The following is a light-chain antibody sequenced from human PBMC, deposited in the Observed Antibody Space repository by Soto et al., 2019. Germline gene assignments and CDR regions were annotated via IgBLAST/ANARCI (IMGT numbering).Light chain of an antibody. J-gene: IGKJ1*01. Sequence: DIQMTQSPASLSASVGDRVTITCRASQSVSNNLNWYQQKPGKASNLLIYNIFNLQSGVSSRFSGSGSETDFPLTICNLQREDLATYYCQQSYGDRTFGQATKVDIK. CDR3: QQSYGDRT. CDR1: QSVSNN. CDR2: NIF. V-gene: IGKV1-39*01.